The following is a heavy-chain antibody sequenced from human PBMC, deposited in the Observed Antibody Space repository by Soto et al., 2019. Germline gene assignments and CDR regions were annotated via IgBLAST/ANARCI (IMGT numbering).Heavy chain of an antibody. D-gene: IGHD5-18*01. Sequence: PGGSLRLSCAASGFTFSSYAMHWVRQAPGKGLEWVAVISYDGSNKYYADSVKGRFTISRDNSKNTLYLQMNSLRAEDTAVYYCARVASDTAMVGYYGMDVWGQGTTVTVSS. V-gene: IGHV3-30-3*01. CDR1: GFTFSSYA. CDR3: ARVASDTAMVGYYGMDV. J-gene: IGHJ6*02. CDR2: ISYDGSNK.